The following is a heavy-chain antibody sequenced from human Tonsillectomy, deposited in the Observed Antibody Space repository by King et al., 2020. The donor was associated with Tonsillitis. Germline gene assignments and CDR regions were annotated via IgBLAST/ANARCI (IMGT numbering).Heavy chain of an antibody. V-gene: IGHV1-2*02. CDR2: INPNSGGT. D-gene: IGHD6-13*01. J-gene: IGHJ5*02. CDR3: ARKNSIAAAEQLWFDP. Sequence: VQLVESGAEVKKPGASVKVSCKASGYTFTGYYMHWVRQAPGQGLEWMGWINPNSGGTHYAQKFQGRVTMTRDTSISTAYMELSRLRSDDTAVYYCARKNSIAAAEQLWFDPWGQGTLVTVSP. CDR1: GYTFTGYY.